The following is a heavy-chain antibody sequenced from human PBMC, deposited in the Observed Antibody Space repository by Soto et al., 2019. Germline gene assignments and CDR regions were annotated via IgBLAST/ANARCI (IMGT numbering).Heavy chain of an antibody. D-gene: IGHD3-22*01. CDR2: MNPNSGNT. CDR1: GYTFTSYD. Sequence: ASVKVSCKASGYTFTSYDINWVRQATGQGLEWMGWMNPNSGNTGYAQKFQGRVTMTRNTSISTAYMELSSLRSEDTAVYYCARGDRDYYDSSGHGWFDPCGQGTLVTVSS. CDR3: ARGDRDYYDSSGHGWFDP. J-gene: IGHJ5*02. V-gene: IGHV1-8*01.